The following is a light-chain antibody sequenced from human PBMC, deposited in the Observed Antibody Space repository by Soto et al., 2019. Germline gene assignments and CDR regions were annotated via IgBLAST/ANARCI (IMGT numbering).Light chain of an antibody. CDR1: SIDVGGYNY. J-gene: IGLJ1*01. CDR3: SSYTSSSTSYV. CDR2: DVS. V-gene: IGLV2-14*03. Sequence: QSVLTQPASVSGSPGQSITISCPGTSIDVGGYNYVSWYQHHPGEAPKLMIYDVSNRPSGVSNRFSGSKSGNTASLTISGLQAEDEADYYCSSYTSSSTSYVFGTGTKVTVL.